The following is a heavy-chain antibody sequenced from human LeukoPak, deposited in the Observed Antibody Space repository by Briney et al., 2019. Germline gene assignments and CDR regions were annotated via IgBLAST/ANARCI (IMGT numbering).Heavy chain of an antibody. J-gene: IGHJ4*02. V-gene: IGHV3-23*01. CDR2: ISVGAEYI. CDR3: ASGPPFLKYFEY. CDR1: GFTFGTYV. D-gene: IGHD3-3*01. Sequence: GGSLRLSCAASGFTFGTYVMNWFRQAPGKGLEWVSTISVGAEYIFYADSVKGRFTISRDDSNNALYLQMHSLRAEDTALYYCASGPPFLKYFEYWGQGTLVTVSS.